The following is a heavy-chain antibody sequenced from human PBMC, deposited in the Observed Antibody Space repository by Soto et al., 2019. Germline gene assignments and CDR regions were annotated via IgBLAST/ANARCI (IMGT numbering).Heavy chain of an antibody. CDR1: GGSVSSGSYY. V-gene: IGHV4-39*01. J-gene: IGHJ6*03. CDR3: ARHVGGYYYYMDV. D-gene: IGHD2-15*01. CDR2: IYYSGNT. Sequence: SETLSLTCTVSGGSVSSGSYYWGWIRQPPGKGLEWIGSIYYSGNTYYNPSLKSRVTISVDTSKNQFSLKLSSVTAADSAVYYCARHVGGYYYYMDVWGKGTTVTVSS.